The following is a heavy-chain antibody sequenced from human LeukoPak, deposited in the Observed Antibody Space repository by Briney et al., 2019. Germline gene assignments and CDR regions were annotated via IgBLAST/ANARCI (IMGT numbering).Heavy chain of an antibody. CDR3: ARGRGYYYYYGMDV. CDR1: GGSFSGYY. D-gene: IGHD1-26*01. Sequence: SETLSLTCAVYGGSFSGYYWSWIRQPPGKGLEWLGEINHSGSTNYHPSLQSRVTISVDTSKNQFSLKLSSVTAADTAVYYCARGRGYYYYYGMDVWGQGTKVTVSS. J-gene: IGHJ6*02. CDR2: INHSGST. V-gene: IGHV4-34*01.